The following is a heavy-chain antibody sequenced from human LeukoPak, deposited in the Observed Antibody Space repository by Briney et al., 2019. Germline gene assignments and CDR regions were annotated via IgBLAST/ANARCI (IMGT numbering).Heavy chain of an antibody. J-gene: IGHJ4*02. CDR3: ARGGGGSSGYYPLDY. CDR1: GGPFSGYY. V-gene: IGHV4-34*01. CDR2: INHSGST. Sequence: SETLSLTCAVYGGPFSGYYWSWIRQPPGKGLEWIGEINHSGSTNYNPSLKSRVTISVDTSKNQFSLKLSSVTAADTAVYYCARGGGGSSGYYPLDYWGQGTLVTVSS. D-gene: IGHD3-22*01.